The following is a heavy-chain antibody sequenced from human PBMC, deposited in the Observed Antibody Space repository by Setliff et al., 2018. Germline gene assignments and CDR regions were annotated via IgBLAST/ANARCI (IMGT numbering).Heavy chain of an antibody. V-gene: IGHV4-39*07. CDR3: ARYDSSGYSENYYFDY. D-gene: IGHD3-22*01. J-gene: IGHJ4*02. CDR1: GGSINSDAY. CDR2: VEYSGTT. Sequence: SSETLSLTCIVSGGSINSDAYWGWIRQSPGKGLEWIGHVEYSGTTYYNPSLRSRVTISVDTSKNQFSLKLSSVTAADTAIYYCARYDSSGYSENYYFDYWGQGTLVTVSS.